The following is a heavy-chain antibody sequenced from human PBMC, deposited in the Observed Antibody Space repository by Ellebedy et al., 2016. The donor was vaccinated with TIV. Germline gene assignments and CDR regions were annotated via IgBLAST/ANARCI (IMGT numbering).Heavy chain of an antibody. V-gene: IGHV4-39*07. CDR2: IYYGGSS. J-gene: IGHJ4*02. CDR3: ARDPIVGPSPVRYYFDY. Sequence: SETLSLTCTVSGDSFTNVNYYWGWIRQPPGKGLEWIGSIYYGGSSYYNPSLKSRVTISLDTSKNQFSLTLRSVTAADTAFYYCARDPIVGPSPVRYYFDYWGQGTLVTVSS. D-gene: IGHD1-26*01. CDR1: GDSFTNVNYY.